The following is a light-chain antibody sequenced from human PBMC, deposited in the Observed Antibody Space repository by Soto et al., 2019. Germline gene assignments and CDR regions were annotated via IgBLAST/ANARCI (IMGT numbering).Light chain of an antibody. CDR1: QSISSY. J-gene: IGKJ5*01. CDR2: AAS. V-gene: IGKV1-39*01. CDR3: QQTYTIPIT. Sequence: DIQMTQSPSSLSPSVGDRGTITCRPSQSISSYVKWYQQKPGKAPKLLIYAASSLQGGVPSRFSGSGSGTDFTLTISSLQAEDFATYYCQQTYTIPITFGGGTRLEIK.